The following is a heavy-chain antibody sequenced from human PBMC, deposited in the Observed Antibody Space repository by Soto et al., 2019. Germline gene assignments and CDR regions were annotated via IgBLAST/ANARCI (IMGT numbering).Heavy chain of an antibody. D-gene: IGHD3-22*01. Sequence: PSETLSLTCTVSGGSIINYYWSWIRQTPGKGLEWIGYIYYTGSTKYNPPLNRRVPISVDTSKNQFPLKLSSVTAADTAFYYCARGIYSSGYYLYFDSWGQGTLVTVSS. J-gene: IGHJ4*02. CDR3: ARGIYSSGYYLYFDS. CDR2: IYYTGST. V-gene: IGHV4-59*01. CDR1: GGSIINYY.